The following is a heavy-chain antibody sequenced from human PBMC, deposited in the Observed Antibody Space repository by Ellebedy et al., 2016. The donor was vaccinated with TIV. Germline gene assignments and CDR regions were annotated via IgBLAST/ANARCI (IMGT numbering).Heavy chain of an antibody. CDR1: GYTFTTYN. J-gene: IGHJ4*02. CDR2: TNPDTGGT. D-gene: IGHD6-13*01. V-gene: IGHV1-2*02. CDR3: ARDTSSAAVVYYFGY. Sequence: AASVKVSCKASGYTFTTYNIHWLRKAPGQGLEWVGWTNPDTGGTNFAQTFQGRVTMTRDTSISAASMELSSLRPDDTAVYYGARDTSSAAVVYYFGYWGQGTQFTVSS.